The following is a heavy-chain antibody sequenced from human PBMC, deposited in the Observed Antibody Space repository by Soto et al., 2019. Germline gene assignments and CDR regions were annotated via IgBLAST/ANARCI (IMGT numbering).Heavy chain of an antibody. Sequence: SETLSLTCTVSGGSISSYYWSWIRQPPGKGLEWIGYIYYSGSTNYNPSLKSRVTISVDTSKNQFSLKLSSVTAADTAVYYCARLVYDFWSGYPYYYYYMDVWGKGTTVTVSS. CDR1: GGSISSYY. D-gene: IGHD3-3*01. J-gene: IGHJ6*03. V-gene: IGHV4-59*08. CDR3: ARLVYDFWSGYPYYYYYMDV. CDR2: IYYSGST.